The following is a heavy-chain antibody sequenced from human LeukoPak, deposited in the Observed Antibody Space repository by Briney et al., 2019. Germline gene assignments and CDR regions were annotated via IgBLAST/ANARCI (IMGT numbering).Heavy chain of an antibody. V-gene: IGHV3-21*06. D-gene: IGHD6-19*01. CDR2: ISSESAHI. CDR1: GFTFSSYS. J-gene: IGHJ4*02. CDR3: ARFETVAAKPFEN. Sequence: GGSLRLSCAASGFTFSSYSMNWVRQAPGMGLEWVSSISSESAHILYADSVKGRFTISRDNAKNSLYLQMNSLRTEDTALYYCARFETVAAKPFENWGQGALVTVSS.